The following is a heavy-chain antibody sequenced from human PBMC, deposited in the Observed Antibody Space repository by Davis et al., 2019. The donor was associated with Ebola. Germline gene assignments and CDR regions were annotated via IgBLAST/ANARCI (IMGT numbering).Heavy chain of an antibody. J-gene: IGHJ4*02. CDR3: VRDSGYYDFRD. CDR1: RFTFSSYS. D-gene: IGHD3-3*01. Sequence: GGSLRLSCAASRFTFSSYSMNWVRQAPGKGLEWVSYIRSSGSPIYYADSVKGRFTISRDNAKNSLYLQMNSLRAEDTAVYYCVRDSGYYDFRDWGQGTLVTVSS. V-gene: IGHV3-48*04. CDR2: IRSSGSPI.